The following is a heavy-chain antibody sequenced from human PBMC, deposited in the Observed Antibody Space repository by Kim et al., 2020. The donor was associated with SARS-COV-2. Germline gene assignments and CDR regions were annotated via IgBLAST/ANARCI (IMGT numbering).Heavy chain of an antibody. V-gene: IGHV1-69*13. CDR1: GGTFSSYA. CDR3: ARGLPSSSYYGSGSYYFDY. CDR2: IIPIFGTA. J-gene: IGHJ4*02. Sequence: SVKVSCKASGGTFSSYAISWVRQAPGQGLEWMGGIIPIFGTANYAQKFQGRVTITADESTSTAYMELSSLRSEDTAVYYCARGLPSSSYYGSGSYYFDYWGQGTLVTVSS. D-gene: IGHD3-10*01.